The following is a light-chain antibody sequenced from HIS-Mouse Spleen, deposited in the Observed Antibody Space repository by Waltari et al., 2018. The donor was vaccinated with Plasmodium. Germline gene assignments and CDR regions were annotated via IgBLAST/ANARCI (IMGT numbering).Light chain of an antibody. Sequence: SYELTQPSSVSVSPGQQARITCPGDVLAKKYARWFQQKPGQAPVLVIYKASERPSGIPERFSGSSSGTTVTLTISGAQVEDEADYYCYSAADNNLVFGGGTKLTVL. CDR2: KAS. V-gene: IGLV3-27*01. CDR3: YSAADNNLV. CDR1: VLAKKY. J-gene: IGLJ3*02.